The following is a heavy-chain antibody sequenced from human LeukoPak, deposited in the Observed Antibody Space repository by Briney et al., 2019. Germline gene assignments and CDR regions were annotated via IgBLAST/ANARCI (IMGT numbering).Heavy chain of an antibody. CDR3: ARSTNFYGSGTYYASFDF. CDR1: GVSISSYY. D-gene: IGHD3-10*01. J-gene: IGHJ4*02. V-gene: IGHV4-59*01. Sequence: SETLSLTCTVSGVSISSYYWTWIRQPPGKGLEWVGYIYYSGSTNYNPSLKSRVTISVDTSKNQFSLKLSSVTAADTAVYYCARSTNFYGSGTYYASFDFWGQGTLVTVSS. CDR2: IYYSGST.